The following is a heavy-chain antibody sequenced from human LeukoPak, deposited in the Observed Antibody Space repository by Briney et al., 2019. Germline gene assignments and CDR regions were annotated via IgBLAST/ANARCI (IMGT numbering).Heavy chain of an antibody. CDR1: GGTFSSYA. CDR2: IIPIFGTA. J-gene: IGHJ5*02. CDR3: AREGHSSSWSNWFDP. D-gene: IGHD6-13*01. Sequence: SVKVSCKASGGTFSSYAISWVRQAPGQGLEWMGGIIPIFGTANYAQKFQGRVTITADESTSTAYMELSSLRSEDTAVYYCAREGHSSSWSNWFDPWGQGTLVTVSS. V-gene: IGHV1-69*01.